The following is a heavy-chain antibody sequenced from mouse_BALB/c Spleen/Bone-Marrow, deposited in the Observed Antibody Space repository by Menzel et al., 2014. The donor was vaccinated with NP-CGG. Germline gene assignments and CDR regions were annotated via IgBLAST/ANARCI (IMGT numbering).Heavy chain of an antibody. Sequence: VQLQQSGAELVTPGASVKLSCKASGYTFTTYWMHWVKQRPGHGLEWIGQVDPSDGYTNYSQMFKGKATLTVDKSSSTAYMQLSILSSEDSAVYYCARGGDNFAWFAYWGQGTLVTVSA. J-gene: IGHJ3*01. V-gene: IGHV1-69*02. D-gene: IGHD1-3*01. CDR3: ARGGDNFAWFAY. CDR2: VDPSDGYT. CDR1: GYTFTTYW.